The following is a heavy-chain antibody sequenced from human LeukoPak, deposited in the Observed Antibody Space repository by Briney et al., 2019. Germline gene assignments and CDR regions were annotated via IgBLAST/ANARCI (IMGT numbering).Heavy chain of an antibody. CDR2: INPNSGGT. CDR3: ARGGLANNDY. J-gene: IGHJ4*02. V-gene: IGHV1-2*06. D-gene: IGHD6-19*01. CDR1: GYTFTGYY. Sequence: ASVKVSCKASGYTFTGYYTHWVRQAPGQGLEWMGRINPNSGGTNYAQKFQGRVTLTRDTSISTAYMELRRLRSDDTAVYYYARGGLANNDYWGQGTLVTASS.